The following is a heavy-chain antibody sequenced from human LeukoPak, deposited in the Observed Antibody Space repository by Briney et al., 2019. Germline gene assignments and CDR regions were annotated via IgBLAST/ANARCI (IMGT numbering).Heavy chain of an antibody. CDR3: ARWHPSWVFPY. V-gene: IGHV5-51*01. J-gene: IGHJ4*02. Sequence: GESLKISCKGSGYNFASYWIGWVRQMPGKGLEWMGIIYPRDSDTRYSPSFQGQVTISADKSISTAYLQWSSLRASDTAMYYCARWHPSWVFPYWGQGTLVTVSS. D-gene: IGHD3-16*01. CDR1: GYNFASYW. CDR2: IYPRDSDT.